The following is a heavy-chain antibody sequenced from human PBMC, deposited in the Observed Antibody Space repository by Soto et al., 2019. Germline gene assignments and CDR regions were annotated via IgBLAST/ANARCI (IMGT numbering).Heavy chain of an antibody. J-gene: IGHJ4*02. V-gene: IGHV1-69*01. Sequence: QVQLVQSGAEVKKPGSSVKVSCKASGGTFSSYAISRVRQAPGQGLEWMGGIIPIFGTANYAQKFQGRVTITADESTSTVYMELSSLRSQDTAVYYCARNSGPTYDSSGYYYGYWGQGTLVTVSS. CDR1: GGTFSSYA. CDR2: IIPIFGTA. CDR3: ARNSGPTYDSSGYYYGY. D-gene: IGHD3-22*01.